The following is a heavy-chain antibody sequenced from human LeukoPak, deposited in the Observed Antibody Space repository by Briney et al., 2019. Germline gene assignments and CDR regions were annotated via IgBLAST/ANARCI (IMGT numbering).Heavy chain of an antibody. Sequence: SETLSLTCTVSGGSVSSSSSYWAWIRQPPGRGLEWIGSVYYSGTTYYNTSLESRVTISEDMSRNRFSLMLSSVTAADTAVYYCVRQNSDYYYYYLDVWGEGTTVIVSS. CDR1: GGSVSSSSSY. CDR2: VYYSGTT. V-gene: IGHV4-39*01. D-gene: IGHD1-7*01. J-gene: IGHJ6*03. CDR3: VRQNSDYYYYYLDV.